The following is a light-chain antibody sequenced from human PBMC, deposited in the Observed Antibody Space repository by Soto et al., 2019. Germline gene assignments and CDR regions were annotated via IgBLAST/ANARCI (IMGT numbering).Light chain of an antibody. CDR1: SSNIGGNA. CDR2: SNN. Sequence: QSVLTQPPSASGTPGQRVTVSCSGSSSNIGGNAVNWYQQLPGTAPKLLIYSNNQRPLGVPDRFSGSKSGTSASLAISGLQSEDEADYYCAAWDDSLNGVVFGGGTKLTVL. V-gene: IGLV1-44*01. J-gene: IGLJ2*01. CDR3: AAWDDSLNGVV.